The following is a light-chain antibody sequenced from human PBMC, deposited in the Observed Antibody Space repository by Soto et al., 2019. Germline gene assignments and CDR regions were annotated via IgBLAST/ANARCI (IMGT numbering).Light chain of an antibody. CDR1: QSISSY. J-gene: IGKJ1*01. CDR2: AAS. CDR3: QQYYSYPPWT. V-gene: IGKV1-39*01. Sequence: DLQMTQSPSSLSASVGDRVTIXXRASQSISSYLNWYQQKPGKAPKLXXYAASTLQSGVPSRFSGSGSGTDFTLTISCLQSEDFATYYCQQYYSYPPWTFGQGTKVDIK.